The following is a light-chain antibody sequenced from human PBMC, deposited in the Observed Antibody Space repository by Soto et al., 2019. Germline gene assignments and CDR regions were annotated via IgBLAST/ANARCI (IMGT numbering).Light chain of an antibody. CDR2: GAS. CDR3: QQHNNWPPIT. CDR1: QSVSSN. Sequence: EIVMTQSPATLSVSPGERATLSCRASQSVSSNLAWYQQKLGQDPRLLIYGASARATGIPARFSGSGSGTEFTLTISSLQSEDFAVYYCQQHNNWPPITFGQGTQLEIK. V-gene: IGKV3-15*01. J-gene: IGKJ5*01.